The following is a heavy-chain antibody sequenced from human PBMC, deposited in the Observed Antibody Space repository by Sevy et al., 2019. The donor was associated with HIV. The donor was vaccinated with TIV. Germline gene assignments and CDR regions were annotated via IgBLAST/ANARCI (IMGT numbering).Heavy chain of an antibody. Sequence: GGSLRLSCAASGFTLSTYWMGWVRQAPGKGLEWVANIKQDGSEKYYVDSVKGRFTISRDNAKNSLYLQMNSLRVDDTAVYYCVRSLKGAFDYCGQGILVTVSS. CDR2: IKQDGSEK. V-gene: IGHV3-7*01. D-gene: IGHD2-8*01. J-gene: IGHJ4*02. CDR1: GFTLSTYW. CDR3: VRSLKGAFDY.